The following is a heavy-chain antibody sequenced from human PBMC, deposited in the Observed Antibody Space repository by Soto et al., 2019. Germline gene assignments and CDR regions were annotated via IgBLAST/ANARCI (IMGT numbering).Heavy chain of an antibody. J-gene: IGHJ4*02. V-gene: IGHV1-69*13. CDR2: IKHISDIT. CDR1: GDTFGRFT. D-gene: IGHD1-26*01. Sequence: SVKVSCKASGDTFGRFTINWVRQAPGQGLEWMGGIKHISDITNYAQRFQGRVTFTADASTSTVYLELSSLRSEDTAVYYCARVSGSYHYFDYWGQGTLVTVSS. CDR3: ARVSGSYHYFDY.